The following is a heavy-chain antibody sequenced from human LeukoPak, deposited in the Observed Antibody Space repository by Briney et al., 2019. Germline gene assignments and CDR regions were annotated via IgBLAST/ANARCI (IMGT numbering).Heavy chain of an antibody. D-gene: IGHD6-13*01. CDR3: ATSYSSWYLQFDY. CDR2: IYYSGST. J-gene: IGHJ4*02. Sequence: SETLSLTGTVSGGSISSYYWSWIRQPTGTGLEWIGYIYYSGSTNCNPSLKSRVTISVDTSKNQFSLKLSSVTAADTAVYYCATSYSSWYLQFDYWGQGTLVTVSS. V-gene: IGHV4-59*01. CDR1: GGSISSYY.